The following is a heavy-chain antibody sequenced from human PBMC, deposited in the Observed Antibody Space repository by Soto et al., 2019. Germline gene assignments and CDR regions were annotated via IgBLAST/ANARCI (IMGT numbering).Heavy chain of an antibody. CDR2: IWYDGSNK. D-gene: IGHD1-26*01. CDR3: ARDRNSGSYFDYYYGMDV. Sequence: QVQLVESGGGVVQPGRSLRLSCAASGFTFSSYGMHWVRQAPGKGLEWVAVIWYDGSNKHYADSVKGRFTISRDNSKNTLYLQMNSLRAEDTAVYYCARDRNSGSYFDYYYGMDVWGQGTTVTVSS. J-gene: IGHJ6*02. V-gene: IGHV3-33*01. CDR1: GFTFSSYG.